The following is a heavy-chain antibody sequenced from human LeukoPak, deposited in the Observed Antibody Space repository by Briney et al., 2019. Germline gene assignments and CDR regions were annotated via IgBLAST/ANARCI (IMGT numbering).Heavy chain of an antibody. CDR3: ARDWVGDDSSNVSAFDI. D-gene: IGHD3-22*01. J-gene: IGHJ3*02. Sequence: GASVKVSCKASGGTFSSYAISWVRQAPGQGLEWMGRIIPILGIANYAQRFQGRVTITADKSTSTAYMELSSLRSEDTAVYYCARDWVGDDSSNVSAFDIWGQGTMVTVSS. V-gene: IGHV1-69*04. CDR1: GGTFSSYA. CDR2: IIPILGIA.